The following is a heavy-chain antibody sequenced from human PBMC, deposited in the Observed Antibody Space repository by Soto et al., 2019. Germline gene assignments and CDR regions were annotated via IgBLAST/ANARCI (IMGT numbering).Heavy chain of an antibody. Sequence: ASVKVSCKASGYAFTGYYMHWVRQAPGQGLEWMGWINPNSGGTNYAQKFQGRVTMTRDTSISTAYMELSRLRSDDTAVYYCARDSGSYSNYYYGMDVWGQETTVTVSS. CDR2: INPNSGGT. CDR1: GYAFTGYY. CDR3: ARDSGSYSNYYYGMDV. J-gene: IGHJ6*02. V-gene: IGHV1-2*02. D-gene: IGHD1-26*01.